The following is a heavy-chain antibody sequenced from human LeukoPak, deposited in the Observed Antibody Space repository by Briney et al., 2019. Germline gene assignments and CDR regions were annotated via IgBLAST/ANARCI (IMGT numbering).Heavy chain of an antibody. J-gene: IGHJ4*02. D-gene: IGHD6-6*01. CDR2: IYYSGST. Sequence: SETLSLTCTVSGGSISSYYWSWLRQPPGKGLEWLGYIYYSGSTNYNPSLKSRVTISVDTSKNQFSLKLSSVTAADMAVYYCARGKYSSSSSSDYWGQGTLVTVSS. CDR3: ARGKYSSSSSSDY. CDR1: GGSISSYY. V-gene: IGHV4-59*01.